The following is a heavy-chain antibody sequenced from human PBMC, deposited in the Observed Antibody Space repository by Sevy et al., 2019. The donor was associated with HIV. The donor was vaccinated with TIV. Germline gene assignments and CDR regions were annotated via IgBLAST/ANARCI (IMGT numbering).Heavy chain of an antibody. D-gene: IGHD4-17*01. Sequence: GGSLRLSCAGSGFTFNSHTMNWVRQAPGKGLEWVSSISSSSSYIYYGDSVKGRFTISRDNAKSSLFLQMNSLRAEDTAIYFCARVKDYGDYGAFDIWDQGTMVTVSS. CDR2: ISSSSSYI. CDR1: GFTFNSHT. J-gene: IGHJ3*02. CDR3: ARVKDYGDYGAFDI. V-gene: IGHV3-21*01.